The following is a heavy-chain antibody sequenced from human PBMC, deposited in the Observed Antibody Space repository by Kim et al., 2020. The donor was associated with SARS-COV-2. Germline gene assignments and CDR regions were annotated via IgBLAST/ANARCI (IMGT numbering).Heavy chain of an antibody. D-gene: IGHD6-13*01. V-gene: IGHV3-11*05. J-gene: IGHJ4*02. Sequence: GGSLRLSCAASGFIFSDYYMSWIRQAPGKGLEWVSYISGVNSYTNYADSVKGRFTISRDNAKNSLYLQMNGLRAEDTAVYYCARVSLGGSSWYYFDYWGLGTLVTVSS. CDR2: ISGVNSYT. CDR3: ARVSLGGSSWYYFDY. CDR1: GFIFSDYY.